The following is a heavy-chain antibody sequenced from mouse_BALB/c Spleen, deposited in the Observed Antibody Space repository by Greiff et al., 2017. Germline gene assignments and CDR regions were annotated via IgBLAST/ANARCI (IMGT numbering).Heavy chain of an antibody. V-gene: IGHV1-69*02. CDR2: IDPSDSET. CDR3: ARGHYGSSSYAMDY. Sequence: QVQLQQPGAELVKPGAPVKLSCKASGYTFTSYWMNWVKQRPGRGLEWIGRIDPSDSETHYNQKFKDKATLTVDKSSSTAYIQLSSLTSEDSAVYYCARGHYGSSSYAMDYWGQGTSVTVSS. CDR1: GYTFTSYW. D-gene: IGHD1-1*01. J-gene: IGHJ4*01.